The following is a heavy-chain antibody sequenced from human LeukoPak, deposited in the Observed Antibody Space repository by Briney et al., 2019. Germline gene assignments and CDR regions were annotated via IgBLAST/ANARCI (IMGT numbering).Heavy chain of an antibody. J-gene: IGHJ5*02. D-gene: IGHD3-22*01. Sequence: PGGSLRLSCAASGFTFSNYAMSWVRRAPGKGLEWVSAVSGSGDFTHYGDSVKGRFTISRDNSKNTLYLQMHSLRAEDTALYYCAKEASSGYPSWFAPWGRGTLVTVSS. V-gene: IGHV3-23*01. CDR2: VSGSGDFT. CDR1: GFTFSNYA. CDR3: AKEASSGYPSWFAP.